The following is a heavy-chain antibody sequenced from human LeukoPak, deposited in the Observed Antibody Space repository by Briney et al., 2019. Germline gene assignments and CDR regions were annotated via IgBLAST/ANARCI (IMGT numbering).Heavy chain of an antibody. J-gene: IGHJ3*01. CDR3: ARSSYSSSSSV. CDR1: GFTVRGGW. CDR2: INSDGSEG. V-gene: IGHV3-7*03. D-gene: IGHD6-6*01. Sequence: GGSLRLSCAVSGFTVRGGWMSWSRQAPGKGRGWVASINSDGSEGYYAEVVKRRLTLPRDHAKNSLYLQINRLRAEDTAVYYCARSSYSSSSSVWGQGTMVSVSS.